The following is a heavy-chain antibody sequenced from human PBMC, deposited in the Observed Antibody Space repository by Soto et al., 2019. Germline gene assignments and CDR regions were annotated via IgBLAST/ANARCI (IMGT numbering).Heavy chain of an antibody. V-gene: IGHV4-59*01. D-gene: IGHD3-3*01. CDR1: VGSISSYY. J-gene: IGHJ5*02. CDR3: ARVLVDYDFWSGYYISRWFDP. Sequence: SETLSLTCTVSVGSISSYYWSWIRQPPGKGLEWIGYIYYSGSTNYNPSLKSRVTISVDTSKNQFSLKLSSVTAADTAVYYCARVLVDYDFWSGYYISRWFDPWGQGTLVTV. CDR2: IYYSGST.